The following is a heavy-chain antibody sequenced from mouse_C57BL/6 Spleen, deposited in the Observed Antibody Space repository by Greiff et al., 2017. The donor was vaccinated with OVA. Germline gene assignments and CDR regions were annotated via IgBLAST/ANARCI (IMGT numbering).Heavy chain of an antibody. CDR1: GYTFTSYW. J-gene: IGHJ3*01. V-gene: IGHV1-53*01. Sequence: QVQLQQPGTDLVKPGASVKLSCKASGYTFTSYWMHWVKQRPGQGLEWIGNINPSNGGTNYNEKFKSKATLTLDKSSSTAYMQLSSLTSEDSAVYYCARSPYYYGSSAWFAYWGQGTLVTVSA. D-gene: IGHD1-1*01. CDR2: INPSNGGT. CDR3: ARSPYYYGSSAWFAY.